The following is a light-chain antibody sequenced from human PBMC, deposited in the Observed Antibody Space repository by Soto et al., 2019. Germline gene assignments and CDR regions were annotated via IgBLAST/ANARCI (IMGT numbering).Light chain of an antibody. CDR1: QTVSSN. CDR2: GAS. V-gene: IGKV3-15*01. Sequence: EIVMTQSPATLSVSPGERATLSCWASQTVSSNLAWYQQKPGQAPRLLIHGASTRATRIPARFSDSGSGTEFTLTISSLQYEDFGVYYCQQYNNWPYTFGQGTKLEIK. J-gene: IGKJ2*01. CDR3: QQYNNWPYT.